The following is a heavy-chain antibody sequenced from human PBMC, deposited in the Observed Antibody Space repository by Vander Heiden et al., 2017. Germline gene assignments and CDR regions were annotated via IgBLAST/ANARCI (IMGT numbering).Heavy chain of an antibody. CDR2: IWYDGSNK. D-gene: IGHD1-26*01. V-gene: IGHV3-33*01. CDR3: ARDRGVGATLAFDI. J-gene: IGHJ3*02. CDR1: GFTFSSYG. Sequence: QVQLVASGGGVVQPGRYLRLSCPASGFTFSSYGIHWVRQAPGKGLEWVAVIWYDGSNKYYADSVKGRFTISRDNSKNTLYLQMNSLRAEDTAVYYCARDRGVGATLAFDIWGQGTMVTVSS.